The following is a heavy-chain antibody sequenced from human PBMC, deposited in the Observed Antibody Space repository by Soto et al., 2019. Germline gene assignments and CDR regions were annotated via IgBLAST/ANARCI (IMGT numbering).Heavy chain of an antibody. CDR2: IYYSGST. V-gene: IGHV4-61*01. J-gene: IGHJ5*02. D-gene: IGHD5-18*01. Sequence: SETLSLTCTVSGGSVSSGSYYWSWIRQPPGKGLEWIGYIYYSGSTNYNPSLKSRVTISVDTSKNQFSLKLSSVTAADTAVYYCAREQTAMVPNWFDPWGQGTLVTVS. CDR3: AREQTAMVPNWFDP. CDR1: GGSVSSGSYY.